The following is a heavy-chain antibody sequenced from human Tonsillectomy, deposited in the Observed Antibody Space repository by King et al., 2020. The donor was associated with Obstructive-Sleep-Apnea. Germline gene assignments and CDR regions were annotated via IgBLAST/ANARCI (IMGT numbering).Heavy chain of an antibody. Sequence: VQLVESGGGVVQPGRSLRLSCAASGFTFSSYGMHWVRQAPGKGLEWVAVIWYDGSNKYYADSVKGRFTISRDNSKNTLYLQMNSLRAEDTAGYYCAKGDTAMVTEYYYGMDVWGQGTTVTVSS. J-gene: IGHJ6*02. V-gene: IGHV3-33*06. CDR1: GFTFSSYG. CDR2: IWYDGSNK. D-gene: IGHD5-18*01. CDR3: AKGDTAMVTEYYYGMDV.